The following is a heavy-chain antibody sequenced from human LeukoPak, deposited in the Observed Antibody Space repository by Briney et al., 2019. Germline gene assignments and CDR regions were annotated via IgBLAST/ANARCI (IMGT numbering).Heavy chain of an antibody. D-gene: IGHD5-18*01. CDR1: GGSISTSSYY. J-gene: IGHJ4*02. V-gene: IGHV4-39*01. CDR3: ARHGATAGYSLVVRPVDY. Sequence: SETLSLTCTVSGGSISTSSYYWAWIRQPPGKGLEWIGGIYYSGSTYYNPSLKSRVTISVDTSKNQFSLLSSVTAADTAVYYCARHGATAGYSLVVRPVDYWGQGTLVTVSS. CDR2: IYYSGST.